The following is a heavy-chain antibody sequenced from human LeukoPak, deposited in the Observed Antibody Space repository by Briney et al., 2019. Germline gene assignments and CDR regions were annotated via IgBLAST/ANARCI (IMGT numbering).Heavy chain of an antibody. CDR2: INPNSGGT. D-gene: IGHD6-19*01. CDR1: GYKFIDYY. CDR3: ARETSGWNEKLNNGYAFHI. Sequence: GASVKVSCKSSGYKFIDYYMHWVRQAPGQGLEWMGWINPNSGGTNYAQKFQGRVSMTRDTSISTLYMDLSSLRSDDTAVYYCARETSGWNEKLNNGYAFHIWGQGTMVTVSS. V-gene: IGHV1-2*02. J-gene: IGHJ3*02.